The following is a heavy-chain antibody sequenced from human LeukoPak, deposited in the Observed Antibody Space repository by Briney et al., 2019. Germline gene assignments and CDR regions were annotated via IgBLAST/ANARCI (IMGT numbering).Heavy chain of an antibody. CDR1: GFTFSSYA. V-gene: IGHV3-33*06. J-gene: IGHJ4*02. Sequence: GGSLRLSCAASGFTFSSYAMSWVRQAPGKGLEWVAVIWNDGSKKFYADSVKGRFTISRDNYKSVVYLQMNTLRVDETAVYYCAKDRNIVIIPAAIEGFDYWGLGTLVTVSS. D-gene: IGHD2-2*01. CDR2: IWNDGSKK. CDR3: AKDRNIVIIPAAIEGFDY.